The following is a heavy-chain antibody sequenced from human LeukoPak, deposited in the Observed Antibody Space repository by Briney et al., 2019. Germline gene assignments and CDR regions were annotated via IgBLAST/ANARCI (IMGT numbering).Heavy chain of an antibody. J-gene: IGHJ4*02. V-gene: IGHV1-18*01. CDR2: ISTYNGNT. D-gene: IGHD6-6*01. Sequence: ASVKVSCKASGYTFSSYSINWVRQAPGQGLEWMGWISTYNGNTNYAQKLQGRVTMTTDTSTSTTYMELRSLRSDDTAVYYCAKDRWRDGSSSFDNWGQGTLVTVSS. CDR3: AKDRWRDGSSSFDN. CDR1: GYTFSSYS.